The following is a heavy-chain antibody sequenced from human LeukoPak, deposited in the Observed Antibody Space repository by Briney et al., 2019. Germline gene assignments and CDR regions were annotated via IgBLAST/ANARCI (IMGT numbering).Heavy chain of an antibody. V-gene: IGHV4-34*01. CDR1: GGSFSGYY. CDR3: ARGPLVVVPAANRYYYYYYMDV. J-gene: IGHJ6*03. D-gene: IGHD2-2*01. CDR2: INHSGST. Sequence: SETLSLTCAVYGGSFSGYYWSWIRQPPGKGLEWIGEINHSGSTNYNPSLKSRVTISVDTSKNQFSLKLSSVTAADTAVYYCARGPLVVVPAANRYYYYYYMDVWGKGTTVTVSS.